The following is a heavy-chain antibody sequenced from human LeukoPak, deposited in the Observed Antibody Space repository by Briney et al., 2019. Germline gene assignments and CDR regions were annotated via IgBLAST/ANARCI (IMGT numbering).Heavy chain of an antibody. J-gene: IGHJ3*02. V-gene: IGHV3-21*01. D-gene: IGHD3-22*01. CDR2: IVGRNGDT. CDR3: ARDTAYDSSGDDAFDI. CDR1: GFTFSNYG. Sequence: GGSLRLSCAASGFTFSNYGMTWVRQAPGKTLEWVSTIVGRNGDTYYTDSVKGRFTISRDNAKNSLYLQMNSLRAEDTAVYYCARDTAYDSSGDDAFDIWGQGTMVTVSS.